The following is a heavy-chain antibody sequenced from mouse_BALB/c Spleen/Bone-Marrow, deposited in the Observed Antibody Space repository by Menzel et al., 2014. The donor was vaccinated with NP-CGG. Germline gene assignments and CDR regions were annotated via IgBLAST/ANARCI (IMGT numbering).Heavy chain of an antibody. CDR3: TTLARNNFDY. CDR2: IHPGNSDT. V-gene: IGHV1-5*01. CDR1: GNTFXNYW. J-gene: IGHJ2*01. Sequence: VQLQQSGTVLARPGAAVKMSCKASGNTFXNYWMHWIKQRPGQGLEWIGTIHPGNSDTTYNQKFKGKAKLTAVTSTSTAYMELSSLTNEDSAVYYCTTLARNNFDYWGQGTTLTVSS. D-gene: IGHD3-1*01.